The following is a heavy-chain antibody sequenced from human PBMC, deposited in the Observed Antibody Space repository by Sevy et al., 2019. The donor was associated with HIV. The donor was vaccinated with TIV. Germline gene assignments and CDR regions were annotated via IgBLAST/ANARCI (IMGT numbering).Heavy chain of an antibody. D-gene: IGHD4-17*01. CDR2: IYHTETT. CDR1: RYSISSGYY. Sequence: SETLSLTCAVSRYSISSGYYWAWIRQPPGKGLEWIGSIYHTETTYYNPSLKSRVSISIDTSKNQFSLRLNSVTAADTAMYYCARVATTSFYYYYYMDVWGKGTTVTVSS. J-gene: IGHJ6*03. V-gene: IGHV4-38-2*01. CDR3: ARVATTSFYYYYYMDV.